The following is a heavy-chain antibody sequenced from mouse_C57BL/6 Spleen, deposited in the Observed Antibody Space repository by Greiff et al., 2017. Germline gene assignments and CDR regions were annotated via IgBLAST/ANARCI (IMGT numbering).Heavy chain of an antibody. J-gene: IGHJ1*03. D-gene: IGHD2-5*01. CDR2: IDPSDSYT. CDR3: AREGGLYSNHGYFDV. Sequence: QVQLQQPGAELVMPGASVKLSCKASGYTFTSYWMHWVKQRPGQGLEWIGEIDPSDSYTNYNQKFKGKSTLTVDKSSSTAYMQLSSLTSADSAVYYCAREGGLYSNHGYFDVWGTGTTVTVSS. CDR1: GYTFTSYW. V-gene: IGHV1-69*01.